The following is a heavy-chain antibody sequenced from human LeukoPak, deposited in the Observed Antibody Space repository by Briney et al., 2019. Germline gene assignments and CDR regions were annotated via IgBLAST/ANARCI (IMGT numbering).Heavy chain of an antibody. Sequence: SVKVSCKASGGTFSSYAISWVRQAPGQGLEWMGRIIPILGIANYAQKFQGRVTITADKSTSTAYMELSSLRSEDTAVYYCARDSSGWSLGGFDYWGQGTLVTVSS. CDR3: ARDSSGWSLGGFDY. CDR1: GGTFSSYA. V-gene: IGHV1-69*04. D-gene: IGHD6-19*01. CDR2: IIPILGIA. J-gene: IGHJ4*02.